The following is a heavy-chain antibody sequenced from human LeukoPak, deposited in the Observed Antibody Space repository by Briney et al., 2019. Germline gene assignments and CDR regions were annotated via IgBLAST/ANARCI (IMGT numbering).Heavy chain of an antibody. CDR2: TRNKANSYIT. D-gene: IGHD3-3*01. CDR3: AATSYRYDFWSGYYSLSSDY. V-gene: IGHV3-72*01. J-gene: IGHJ4*02. Sequence: PGGSLRLSCAASGFTFSDHYMDWVRQAPGKGLEWVGRTRNKANSYITEYAASVKGRFTISRDDSKNSLYLQMNSLKTEDTAVYYCAATSYRYDFWSGYYSLSSDYWGQGTLVTVSS. CDR1: GFTFSDHY.